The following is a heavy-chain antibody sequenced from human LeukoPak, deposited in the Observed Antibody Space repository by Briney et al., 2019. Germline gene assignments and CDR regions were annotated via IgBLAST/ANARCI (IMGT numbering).Heavy chain of an antibody. V-gene: IGHV1-2*02. CDR2: INPNSGGT. CDR3: ARAPWSGSYYY. J-gene: IGHJ4*02. D-gene: IGHD1-26*01. Sequence: GASVKVSCKASRYTFTGYYMHWVRQAPGQGLEWMGWINPNSGGTNNAQKFQGRVTMTRDTSISTAYMELSRLRSDDTAVYYCARAPWSGSYYYWGQGTLVTVSS. CDR1: RYTFTGYY.